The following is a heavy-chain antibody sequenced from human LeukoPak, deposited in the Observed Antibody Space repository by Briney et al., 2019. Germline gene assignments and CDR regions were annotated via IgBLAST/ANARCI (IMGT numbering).Heavy chain of an antibody. CDR2: IYTSGST. D-gene: IGHD1-26*01. J-gene: IGHJ5*02. CDR3: ARGPHGIVGEQGFDP. Sequence: PSETLSLTCTVSDDSISTYYWSWIRQPAGKGLEWIGRIYTSGSTNYNPSLKSRVTMSVDTSKNQFSLKLSSVTAADTALYYCARGPHGIVGEQGFDPWGQGTLVTVSS. V-gene: IGHV4-4*07. CDR1: DDSISTYY.